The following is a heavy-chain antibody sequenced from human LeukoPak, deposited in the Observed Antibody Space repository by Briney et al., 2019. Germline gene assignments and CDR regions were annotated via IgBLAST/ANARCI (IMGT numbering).Heavy chain of an antibody. D-gene: IGHD1-26*01. Sequence: GGSLRLSCTVSGFTVSSNSMSWVRQAPGKGLEWVSFISSSSSYIYYADSVKGRFTISRDNAKNSLYLQMNSLRAEDTAVYYCATLTYSGSPSYYMDVWGKGTTVTVSS. CDR1: GFTVSSNS. CDR2: ISSSSSYI. V-gene: IGHV3-21*01. CDR3: ATLTYSGSPSYYMDV. J-gene: IGHJ6*03.